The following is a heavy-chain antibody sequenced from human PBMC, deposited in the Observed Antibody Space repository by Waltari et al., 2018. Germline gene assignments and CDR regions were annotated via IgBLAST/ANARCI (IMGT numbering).Heavy chain of an antibody. Sequence: QLQLQESGPGLVKPSETLSLTCTVSGGSLSSSSYYWGWIRQPPGKGLEWIGSIYYSGSTYYNPSLKSRVTISVDTSKNQFSLKLSSVTAADTAVYYCARSSAIGGAVDYWGQGTLVTVSS. CDR1: GGSLSSSSYY. V-gene: IGHV4-39*01. CDR3: ARSSAIGGAVDY. D-gene: IGHD1-26*01. J-gene: IGHJ4*02. CDR2: IYYSGST.